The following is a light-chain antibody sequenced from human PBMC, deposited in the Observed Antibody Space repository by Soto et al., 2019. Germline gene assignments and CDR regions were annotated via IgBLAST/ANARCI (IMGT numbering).Light chain of an antibody. CDR1: SSDIGGYKY. CDR3: SYYTSTHFVI. V-gene: IGLV2-14*01. CDR2: DVS. Sequence: QSALTQPASVSGSPGQSITISCTGSSSDIGGYKYVSWYKQHPGKAPKLMIYDVSNRPSGVSNRFSGSKSGNTASLTISGLQAEDEADYYCSYYTSTHFVIFGGGTKLTVL. J-gene: IGLJ2*01.